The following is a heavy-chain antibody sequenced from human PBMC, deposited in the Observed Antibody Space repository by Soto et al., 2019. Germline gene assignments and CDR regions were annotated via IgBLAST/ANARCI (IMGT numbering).Heavy chain of an antibody. D-gene: IGHD2-2*02. CDR2: IVVGSGNT. Sequence: QMQLVQSGPEVKKPGTSVKVSCKASGFTFTSSAVQWVRQARGQRLEWIGWIVVGSGNTNYAQKFQESVTIPRVMSTSTVYVELSSLRFEDTAVYYCAAVRGPLYLYSYYFDCWVQGSLVTVSS. V-gene: IGHV1-58*01. CDR3: AAVRGPLYLYSYYFDC. CDR1: GFTFTSSA. J-gene: IGHJ4*02.